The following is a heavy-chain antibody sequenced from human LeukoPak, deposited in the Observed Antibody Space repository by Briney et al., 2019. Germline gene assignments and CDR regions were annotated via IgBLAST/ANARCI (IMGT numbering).Heavy chain of an antibody. CDR2: MRSRAYGETT. D-gene: IGHD6-13*01. V-gene: IGHV3-49*04. J-gene: IGHJ4*02. Sequence: GGSLRLSCTASGFTFGDYTLSWVRQGPGEGLEWVGFMRSRAYGETTEYAASVKGRFTISRDDSKSIGYLQMNSPKSDDTALYYCTKDIADNWGQGTLVTVSS. CDR3: TKDIADN. CDR1: GFTFGDYT.